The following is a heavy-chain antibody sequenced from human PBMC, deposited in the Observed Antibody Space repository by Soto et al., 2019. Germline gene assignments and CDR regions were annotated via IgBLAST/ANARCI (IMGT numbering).Heavy chain of an antibody. Sequence: SETLSLTCTVSGGSISSYYWSWIRQPPGKGLEWIGYIYYSGSTNYNPSLKSRVTISVDTSKNQFSLKLSSVTAADTAVYYCARVAAPPPGVAFDIWGQGTMVTVSS. CDR3: ARVAAPPPGVAFDI. J-gene: IGHJ3*02. V-gene: IGHV4-59*08. CDR2: IYYSGST. D-gene: IGHD2-15*01. CDR1: GGSISSYY.